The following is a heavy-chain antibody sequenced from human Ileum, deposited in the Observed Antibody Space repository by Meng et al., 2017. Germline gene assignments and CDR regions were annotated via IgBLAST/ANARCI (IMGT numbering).Heavy chain of an antibody. V-gene: IGHV1-8*01. CDR2: VDPARDTA. CDR1: GYTFTSYH. J-gene: IGHJ4*02. CDR3: ARGVEAGVDY. D-gene: IGHD6-19*01. Sequence: ASVKVSCKASGYTFTSYHVNWVRQATGQGLEWMGWVDPARDTAGYAQKFEGRITMTRDTSMSTVYMELSSLTSEDTAIYYCARGVEAGVDYWGQGTRVTVSS.